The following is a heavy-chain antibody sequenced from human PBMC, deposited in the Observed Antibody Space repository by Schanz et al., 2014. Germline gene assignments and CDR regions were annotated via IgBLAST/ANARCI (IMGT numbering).Heavy chain of an antibody. CDR2: ISGSGGDT. D-gene: IGHD6-13*01. V-gene: IGHV3-23*04. Sequence: EGQLVESGGGLVQPGGSLRLSCAASGFSFSIFAMTWVRQAPGQGLEWVSTISGSGGDTYPADSVKGRFTISRDNAKNSLYLQMNSLTAEDTAVYYCAKEKEEVAADGSFFDYWGQGTLVTVSS. CDR1: GFSFSIFA. CDR3: AKEKEEVAADGSFFDY. J-gene: IGHJ4*02.